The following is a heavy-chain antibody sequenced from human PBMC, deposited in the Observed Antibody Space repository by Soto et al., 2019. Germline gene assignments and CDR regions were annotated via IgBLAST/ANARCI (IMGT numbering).Heavy chain of an antibody. V-gene: IGHV4-38-2*02. Sequence: PSETLSLTCAVSGYSISSGYYWGWIRQPPGKGLEWIGSIYHSGSTYYNPSLKSRVTISVDTSKNQFSLKLSSVTAADTAVYYCARDLPQGYDFWGGYLRWFDPWGQGTLVTVSS. D-gene: IGHD3-3*01. J-gene: IGHJ5*02. CDR3: ARDLPQGYDFWGGYLRWFDP. CDR2: IYHSGST. CDR1: GYSISSGYY.